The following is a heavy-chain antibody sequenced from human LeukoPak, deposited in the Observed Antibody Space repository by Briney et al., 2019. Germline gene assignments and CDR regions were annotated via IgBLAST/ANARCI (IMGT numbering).Heavy chain of an antibody. CDR1: GFTFSSYG. V-gene: IGHV3-23*01. J-gene: IGHJ4*02. D-gene: IGHD1-1*01. Sequence: GGSLRLSWEASGFTFSSYGMSWVRQAPGKGLEWVSAISGSGGSTYYADSVKGRFTISRDNSKNTLYLQMNSLRAEDTAVYYCARDYNNWNDDGGTWGQGTLVTVSP. CDR3: ARDYNNWNDDGGT. CDR2: ISGSGGST.